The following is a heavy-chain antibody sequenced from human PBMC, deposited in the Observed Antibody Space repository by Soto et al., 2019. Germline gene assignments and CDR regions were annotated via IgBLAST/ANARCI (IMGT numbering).Heavy chain of an antibody. CDR2: IDPSDSYT. D-gene: IGHD1-26*01. Sequence: GESLKISCKGSGYSFTSYWISWVRQMPGKGLEWMGRIDPSDSYTNYSPSFQGHVTISADKSISTAYLQWSSLKASDTAMYYCARLVKSTLIVGATNDYWGQGTLVTVSS. V-gene: IGHV5-10-1*01. CDR1: GYSFTSYW. CDR3: ARLVKSTLIVGATNDY. J-gene: IGHJ4*02.